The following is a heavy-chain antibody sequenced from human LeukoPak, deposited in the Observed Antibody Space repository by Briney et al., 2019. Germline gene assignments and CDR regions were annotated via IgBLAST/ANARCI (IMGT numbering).Heavy chain of an antibody. V-gene: IGHV3-30-3*01. Sequence: PGGSLRLSCAASGFTFSSYAMHWVRQAPGKGLEWVAVISYDGSNKYYADSVKGRFTISRDNSKSTLYLQMNSLRAEDTAVYYCARDGLVEMATPMNSDYWGQGTLATVSS. CDR1: GFTFSSYA. CDR3: ARDGLVEMATPMNSDY. D-gene: IGHD5-24*01. CDR2: ISYDGSNK. J-gene: IGHJ4*02.